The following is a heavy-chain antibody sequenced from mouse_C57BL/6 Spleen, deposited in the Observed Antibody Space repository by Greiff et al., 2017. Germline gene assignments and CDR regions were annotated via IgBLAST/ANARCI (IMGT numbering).Heavy chain of an antibody. V-gene: IGHV5-16*01. CDR1: GFTFSDYY. Sequence: EVKVVESEGGLVQPGSSMKLSCTASGFTFSDYYMAWVRQVPEKGLEWVANINYDGSSTYYLDSLKSRFIISRDNAKNILYLQMSSLKSEDTATYYCARDRRLGFDYWGQGTTLTVSS. D-gene: IGHD4-1*01. CDR3: ARDRRLGFDY. J-gene: IGHJ2*01. CDR2: INYDGSST.